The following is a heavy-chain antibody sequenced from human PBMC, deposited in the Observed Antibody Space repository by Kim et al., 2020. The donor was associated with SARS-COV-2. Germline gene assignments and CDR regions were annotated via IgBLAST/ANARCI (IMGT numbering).Heavy chain of an antibody. CDR2: IIPNSGVT. CDR3: ARGGGGYPY. D-gene: IGHD2-15*01. V-gene: IGHV1-2*02. CDR1: GYTFTAFN. J-gene: IGHJ4*02. Sequence: ASVKVSCTASGYTFTAFNIHWVRQAPGQGLEWMGWIIPNSGVTIYAQQFQGRVTMTMDTSISTAYMELSSLTFDDTAVYYCARGGGGYPYWGQGTPVTVS.